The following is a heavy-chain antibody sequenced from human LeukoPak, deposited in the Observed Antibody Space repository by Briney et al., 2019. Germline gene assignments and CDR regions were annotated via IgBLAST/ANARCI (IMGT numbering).Heavy chain of an antibody. J-gene: IGHJ3*02. V-gene: IGHV3-74*01. CDR3: ARDRGYAFDI. CDR1: GFAFSSYR. CDR2: INSDGSST. Sequence: GGSLRLSCAASGFAFSSYRMNWVRQAPGKGLVWVSRINSDGSSTSYADSVKGRFTISRDNAKNTLYLQMNNLRAEDTAVYYCARDRGYAFDIWGQGTMVTVSS. D-gene: IGHD5-12*01.